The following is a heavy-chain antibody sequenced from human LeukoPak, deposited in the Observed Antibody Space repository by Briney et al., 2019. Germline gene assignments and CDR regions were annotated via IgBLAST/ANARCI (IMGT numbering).Heavy chain of an antibody. CDR3: ATIYYDSSGYQGAWFDP. D-gene: IGHD3-22*01. CDR1: GYTFTSYG. J-gene: IGHJ5*02. Sequence: ASVKVSCKASGYTFTSYGISWVRQAPGQGLEWMGWISAYNGNTIYAQKFQGRVTMTEDTSTDTAYMELSSLRSEDTAVYYCATIYYDSSGYQGAWFDPWGQGTLVTVSS. CDR2: ISAYNGNT. V-gene: IGHV1-18*01.